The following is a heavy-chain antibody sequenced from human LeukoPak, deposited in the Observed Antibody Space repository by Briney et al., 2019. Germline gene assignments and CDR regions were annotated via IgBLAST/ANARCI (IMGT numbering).Heavy chain of an antibody. V-gene: IGHV3-64D*09. J-gene: IGHJ4*02. CDR3: VKDRDLFGVVICTLVAGIFDE. D-gene: IGHD3-3*01. CDR2: ISSNGGTI. Sequence: PGGSLRLSCSASGFTFRSYAMHWVRQAPGKGLEYVSAISSNGGTIYYADSVKGRFTISRDNSKNTVYLQMSSLRADDTGVYYCVKDRDLFGVVICTLVAGIFDEWGQGTLVTVSS. CDR1: GFTFRSYA.